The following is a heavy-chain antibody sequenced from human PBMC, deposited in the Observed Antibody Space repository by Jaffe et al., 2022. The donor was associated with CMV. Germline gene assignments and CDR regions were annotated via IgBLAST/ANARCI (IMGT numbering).Heavy chain of an antibody. CDR1: GFTFSTYP. V-gene: IGHV3-23*04. J-gene: IGHJ3*01. CDR2: VSSSGDST. Sequence: EVQLVESGGGLVQPGGSLRLSCAASGFTFSTYPMGWVRQAPGKGLEWASTVSSSGDSTFYAESVKGRFTVSRDNSKNTLYLEMNSLRVEDTAIYYCAREGYSSGHCGCFDVWGQGTVVTVSS. CDR3: AREGYSSGHCGCFDV. D-gene: IGHD3-22*01.